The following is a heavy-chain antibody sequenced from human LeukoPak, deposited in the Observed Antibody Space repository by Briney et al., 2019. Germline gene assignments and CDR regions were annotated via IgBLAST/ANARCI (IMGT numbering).Heavy chain of an antibody. CDR1: GGSVSNGIYY. V-gene: IGHV4-39*07. CDR3: ARVRGYGGNPGY. J-gene: IGHJ4*02. D-gene: IGHD4-23*01. Sequence: SETLSLTCTVSGGSVSNGIYYWGWIRQPPGKGLEWIGSIHNVGSTYYNPSLKSRVTISVDTSKNQFSLKLSSVTAADTAVYYCARVRGYGGNPGYWCQGTLVTVTS. CDR2: IHNVGST.